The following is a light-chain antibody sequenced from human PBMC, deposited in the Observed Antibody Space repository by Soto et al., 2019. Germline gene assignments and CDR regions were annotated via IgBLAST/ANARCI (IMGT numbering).Light chain of an antibody. CDR1: QSVLYSSNNKNY. CDR2: WAS. V-gene: IGKV4-1*01. J-gene: IGKJ2*01. CDR3: QQYYRTPPT. Sequence: DIVMTQSPDSLAVSVGERATINCKSSQSVLYSSNNKNYLAWYQQKAGQPPKVLIYWASTRESGVPDRFSGSGSGTDFTLTVSSLQAEDVAVYYCQQYYRTPPTFGQGTKLEIK.